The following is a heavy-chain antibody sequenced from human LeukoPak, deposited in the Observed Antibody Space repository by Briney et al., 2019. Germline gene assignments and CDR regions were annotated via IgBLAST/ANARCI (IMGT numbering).Heavy chain of an antibody. J-gene: IGHJ4*02. CDR1: GGSISTSSYY. Sequence: PSETLSLTCTVSGGSISTSSYYWGWIRQPPGKGLEYIGSIYYSGSTWYNPSLKSRVTISRDTSKNQFSLKLSSVTAADTAVYYCARGHSIFRYCSGGSCPPKLYYFDYWGQGTLVTVSS. D-gene: IGHD2-15*01. CDR2: IYYSGST. V-gene: IGHV4-39*01. CDR3: ARGHSIFRYCSGGSCPPKLYYFDY.